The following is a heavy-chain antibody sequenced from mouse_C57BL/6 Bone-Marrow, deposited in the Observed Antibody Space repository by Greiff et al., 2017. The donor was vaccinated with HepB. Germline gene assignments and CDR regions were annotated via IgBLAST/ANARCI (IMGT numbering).Heavy chain of an antibody. CDR3: ARGGNYDYAMDY. V-gene: IGHV1-53*01. CDR1: GYTFTSYW. CDR2: INPSNGGT. D-gene: IGHD2-1*01. Sequence: QVQLQQPGTELVKPGASVKLSCKASGYTFTSYWMHWVKQRPGQSLEWIGNINPSNGGTNYNEKFKSKATLTVDKSSSTAYMQLSSLTSEDSAVYYCARGGNYDYAMDYWGQGTSVTVSS. J-gene: IGHJ4*01.